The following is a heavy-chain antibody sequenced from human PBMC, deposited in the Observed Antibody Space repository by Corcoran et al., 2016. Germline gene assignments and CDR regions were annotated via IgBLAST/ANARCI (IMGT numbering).Heavy chain of an antibody. D-gene: IGHD2-15*01. V-gene: IGHV3-7*04. J-gene: IGHJ4*02. CDR1: GFTFSSYW. Sequence: EVQLVESGGGLVQPGGSLRLSCAASGFTFSSYWMSWVRQAPGKGLEWVANIKQDGSEKYYVDSVKGRFTISRDNAKNSLYLQMNSLRAEDTAVYYCARGRLYCSGGSCYVSDYWGQGTLVTVSS. CDR2: IKQDGSEK. CDR3: ARGRLYCSGGSCYVSDY.